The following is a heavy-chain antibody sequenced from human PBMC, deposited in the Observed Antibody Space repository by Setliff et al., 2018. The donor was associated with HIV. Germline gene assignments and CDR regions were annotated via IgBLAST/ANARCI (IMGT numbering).Heavy chain of an antibody. Sequence: PSETLSLTCAVYGGSFSAYYWSWIRQSPEMGLEWIAEISHTGSTKYNPSFKSRVTMSLDMSTNQFSLKMASMTAADSAVYYCARFDVTPMTTRDYWGQGTQVTVSS. V-gene: IGHV4-34*01. D-gene: IGHD4-17*01. CDR3: ARFDVTPMTTRDY. J-gene: IGHJ4*02. CDR2: ISHTGST. CDR1: GGSFSAYY.